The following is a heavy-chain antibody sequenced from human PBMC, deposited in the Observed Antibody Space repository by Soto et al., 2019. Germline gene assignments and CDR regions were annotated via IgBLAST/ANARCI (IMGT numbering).Heavy chain of an antibody. CDR2: ISAYNGNT. CDR1: GYTFTSYG. D-gene: IGHD2-15*01. CDR3: ARTKCSGGSCYSWSLDY. J-gene: IGHJ4*02. V-gene: IGHV1-18*04. Sequence: GASVKVSCKASGYTFTSYGITWVRQAPGQGLEWMGWISAYNGNTNYAQKIQGRVTMTTDTSTSTAYMELRSLRSDDTAMYYCARTKCSGGSCYSWSLDYWGQGTPVTVSS.